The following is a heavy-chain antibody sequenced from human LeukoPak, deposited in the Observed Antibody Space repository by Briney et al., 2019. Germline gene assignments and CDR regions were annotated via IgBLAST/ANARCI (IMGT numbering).Heavy chain of an antibody. J-gene: IGHJ4*02. CDR3: AKGRASSGYYDY. D-gene: IGHD3-22*01. CDR1: GFTFSSYG. Sequence: GGSLRLSCAASGFTFSSYGMHWVRQAPGKGLEWVAFIRYDGSNKYYADSVKGRFTISRDNSKNTLYLHMNSLRAEDTAVYYCAKGRASSGYYDYWGQGTLVTVSS. V-gene: IGHV3-30*02. CDR2: IRYDGSNK.